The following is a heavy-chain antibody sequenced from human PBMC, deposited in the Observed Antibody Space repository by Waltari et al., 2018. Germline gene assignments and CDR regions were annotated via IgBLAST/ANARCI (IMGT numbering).Heavy chain of an antibody. J-gene: IGHJ3*02. D-gene: IGHD6-13*01. V-gene: IGHV4-38-2*01. CDR3: ARPRYSSSWRDAFDI. CDR1: GYSISSGYY. CDR2: IYHSGST. Sequence: QVQLQESGPGLVKPSETLSLTCAVSGYSISSGYYWGWIRQPPGKGLEWIGSIYHSGSTYYTPSLKSRVTISVDTSKNQFSLKLSSVTAADTAVYYCARPRYSSSWRDAFDIWGQGTMVTVSS.